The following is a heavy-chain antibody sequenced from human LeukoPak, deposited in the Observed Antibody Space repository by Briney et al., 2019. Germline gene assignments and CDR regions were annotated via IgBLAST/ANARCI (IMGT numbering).Heavy chain of an antibody. V-gene: IGHV4-39*02. CDR2: LYYTGST. J-gene: IGHJ4*02. CDR3: GRRPKGARTGPDY. D-gene: IGHD3/OR15-3a*01. Sequence: AETLSLTCTLSGGSVTSSSYYWGWIRQPPGKGLEWIGGLYYTGSTYYIPSLNSRVTISVDTSKKHFSLQLTSVTAADAAVYYCGRRPKGARTGPDYWGQGTLVTVSS. CDR1: GGSVTSSSYY.